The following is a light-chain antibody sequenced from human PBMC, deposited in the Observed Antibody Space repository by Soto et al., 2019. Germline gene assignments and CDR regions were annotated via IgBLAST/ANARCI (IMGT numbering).Light chain of an antibody. J-gene: IGKJ4*01. V-gene: IGKV1-12*01. CDR1: QDVKSW. CDR3: QQGINFPLT. Sequence: IQMTQSPSSVSASVGDRVTITCRASQDVKSWLAWYQQKPGKAPKLLINAASTLHTGVPSRFSGGGAGTEFNFTISAVQPEDFATYYCQQGINFPLTFGGGTRVEIK. CDR2: AAS.